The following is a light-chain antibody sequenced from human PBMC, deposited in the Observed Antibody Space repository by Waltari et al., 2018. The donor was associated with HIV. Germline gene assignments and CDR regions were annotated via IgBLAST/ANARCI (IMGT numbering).Light chain of an antibody. J-gene: IGLJ1*01. CDR2: DVS. CDR3: SSYTSSTSYV. CDR1: SSDVGGYNY. V-gene: IGLV2-14*03. Sequence: QSALTQPASVSGSPGQSITISCTGTSSDVGGYNYVSWYQQHPGKDPKLMIYDVSNRPSGVSTRFLGSKSGNTASLTISGLQAEDEADYYCSSYTSSTSYVFGTGTKVTVL.